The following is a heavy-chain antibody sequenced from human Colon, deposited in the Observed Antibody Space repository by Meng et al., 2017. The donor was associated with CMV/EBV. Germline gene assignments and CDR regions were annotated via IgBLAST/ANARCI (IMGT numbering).Heavy chain of an antibody. V-gene: IGHV3-66*02. CDR3: ARGGSYSLGDEAFDF. CDR2: IYSDDKT. J-gene: IGHJ3*01. D-gene: IGHD1-26*01. CDR1: GFTVVSNY. Sequence: SGFTVVSNYMNWVRQAPGKGLEWVALIYSDDKTYYADSVRGRFAISRDRFKNTLFLQMNNLKSEDTGLYYCARGGSYSLGDEAFDFWGHGTMDTVSS.